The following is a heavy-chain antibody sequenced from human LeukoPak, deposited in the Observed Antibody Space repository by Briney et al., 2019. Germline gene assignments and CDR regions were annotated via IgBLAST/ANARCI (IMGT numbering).Heavy chain of an antibody. J-gene: IGHJ4*02. V-gene: IGHV3-48*03. CDR2: ISSSGSTI. CDR1: GFTFSSYE. Sequence: PGGSLRLSCAASGFTFSSYEMNWVRQAPGKGLEWVSYISSSGSTIYYADSVKGRFTISRHNAKNSLYLQMNSLRAEDTAVYYCARDRYYYDSSGYYFYDYWGQGTLVTVTS. CDR3: ARDRYYYDSSGYYFYDY. D-gene: IGHD3-22*01.